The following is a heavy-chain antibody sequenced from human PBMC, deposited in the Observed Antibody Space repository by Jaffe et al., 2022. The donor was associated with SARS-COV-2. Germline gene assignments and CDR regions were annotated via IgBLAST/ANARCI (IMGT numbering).Heavy chain of an antibody. CDR1: GFTFTNAW. CDR2: IKRKTDGGTT. CDR3: ETDDYGGA. J-gene: IGHJ4*02. Sequence: EVQLVESGGGLVKPGGSLRLSCVASGFTFTNAWMHWVRQAPGKGLEWVGRIKRKTDGGTTDFAAPVRGRFTISGDDSINTFYLQMNSLKTEDTAVYYCETDDYGGAWGQGTLVTVSS. D-gene: IGHD4-17*01. V-gene: IGHV3-15*01.